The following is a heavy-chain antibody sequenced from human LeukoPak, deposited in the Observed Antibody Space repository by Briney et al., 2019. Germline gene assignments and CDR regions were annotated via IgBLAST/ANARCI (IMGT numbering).Heavy chain of an antibody. Sequence: GGSLRLSCAASVFTFRSYSMNGVPQAPGKALEWVSSISSSSSYIYYADSVKGRFTISRDNAKNSLYLQMNSLRAEDTAVYYCARGGRAAAGSLGCWGQGTLVTVSS. J-gene: IGHJ4*02. CDR3: ARGGRAAAGSLGC. CDR1: VFTFRSYS. D-gene: IGHD6-13*01. CDR2: ISSSSSYI. V-gene: IGHV3-21*01.